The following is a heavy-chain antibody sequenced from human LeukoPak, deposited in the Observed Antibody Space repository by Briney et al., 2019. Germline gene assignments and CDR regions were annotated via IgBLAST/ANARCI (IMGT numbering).Heavy chain of an antibody. J-gene: IGHJ4*02. V-gene: IGHV1-8*03. D-gene: IGHD5-12*01. CDR2: MNPNSGNT. CDR1: GGTFSSYD. CDR3: ARGLRSGYAY. Sequence: ASVKVSCKASGGTFSSYDINWVRQATGQGLEWMGWMNPNSGNTGYAQKFQGRVTITRNTSISTAYMELSSLRSEDTAVYYCARGLRSGYAYWGQGTLVTVSS.